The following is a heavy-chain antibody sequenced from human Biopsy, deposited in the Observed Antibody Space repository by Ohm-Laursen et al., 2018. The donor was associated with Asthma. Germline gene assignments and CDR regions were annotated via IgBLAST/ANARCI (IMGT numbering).Heavy chain of an antibody. CDR2: IYSGETS. J-gene: IGHJ4*02. D-gene: IGHD3-22*01. CDR3: ARGDSSNWSHYYFDY. V-gene: IGHV3-53*01. CDR1: GFTVSRDH. Sequence: SLRLSCSASGFTVSRDHMFWVRQAPGKGLEWVSVIYSGETSHTADSVRGRSTISRDYSKNTLYLQMHSLRAEDTAVYYCARGDSSNWSHYYFDYWGQGTLVTVSS.